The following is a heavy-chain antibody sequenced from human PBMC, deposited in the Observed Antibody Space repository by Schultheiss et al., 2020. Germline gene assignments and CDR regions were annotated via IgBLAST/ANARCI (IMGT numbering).Heavy chain of an antibody. Sequence: SETLSLTCTVSGGSISSYYWSWIRQPPGKGLEWIGEIHHSGSTYYNPSLKSRITMSVDTSKNQFYLKLSSVTAADTAVYYCARDTSGWYDYWGQGTLVTVSS. CDR2: IHHSGST. D-gene: IGHD6-19*01. V-gene: IGHV4-59*01. CDR3: ARDTSGWYDY. CDR1: GGSISSYY. J-gene: IGHJ4*02.